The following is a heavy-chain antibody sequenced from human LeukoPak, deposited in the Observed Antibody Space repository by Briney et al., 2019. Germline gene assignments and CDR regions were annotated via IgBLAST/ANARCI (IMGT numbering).Heavy chain of an antibody. Sequence: SETLSLTCTVSGDSINDDDYYWGWIRQPPGKGLEHIGSVSYGGSTYYSPSLKSRVNIYIDISKNQFSLKLRSVTAADTAVYYCARHLPWSWVGPDDAFDIWGQGTMVTVSS. CDR3: ARHLPWSWVGPDDAFDI. V-gene: IGHV4-39*01. D-gene: IGHD1-26*01. CDR2: VSYGGST. J-gene: IGHJ3*02. CDR1: GDSINDDDYY.